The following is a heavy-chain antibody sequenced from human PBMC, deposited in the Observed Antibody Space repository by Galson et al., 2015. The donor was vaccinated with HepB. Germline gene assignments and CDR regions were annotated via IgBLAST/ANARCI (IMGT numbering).Heavy chain of an antibody. Sequence: SVKVSCKASGYTFTGYYMHWVRQAPGQGLEWMGWINPNSGGTNYAQKFQGRVTMTRDTSISTAYMELSRLRSDDTAVYYCARDRGGVVPAATVDYWGQGTLVTVSS. CDR2: INPNSGGT. D-gene: IGHD2-2*01. CDR1: GYTFTGYY. V-gene: IGHV1-2*02. CDR3: ARDRGGVVPAATVDY. J-gene: IGHJ4*02.